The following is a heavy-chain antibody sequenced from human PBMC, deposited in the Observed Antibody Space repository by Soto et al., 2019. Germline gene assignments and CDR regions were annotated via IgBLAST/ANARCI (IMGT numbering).Heavy chain of an antibody. CDR3: ANDLGENPASPFDA. CDR1: GVTFSSAT. J-gene: IGHJ4*02. V-gene: IGHV1-69*01. CDR2: IIPLFGTA. D-gene: IGHD3-16*01. Sequence: QVQLVQSGADVKKPGSSVKVSCQASGVTFSSATLGWVRQAPGQGLEWVGGIIPLFGTASYAQQFQGRVTIAADDSTSTVYMELSSLRSDDTAVYFCANDLGENPASPFDAWGQGTLVTVSS.